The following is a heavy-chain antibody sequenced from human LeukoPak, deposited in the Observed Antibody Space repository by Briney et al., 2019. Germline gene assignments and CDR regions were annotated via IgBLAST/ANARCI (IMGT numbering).Heavy chain of an antibody. D-gene: IGHD3-22*01. CDR3: ARASSGYYSGGAFDI. J-gene: IGHJ3*02. V-gene: IGHV3-48*02. CDR1: GFTFSSYS. Sequence: PGGSLRLSCAASGFTFSSYSMNWVRQAPGKGLEWVSYISSSSSTIYYADSVKGRFTISRDNAKNSLYLQMNSLRDEDTAVYYCARASSGYYSGGAFDIWGQGTMVTVSS. CDR2: ISSSSSTI.